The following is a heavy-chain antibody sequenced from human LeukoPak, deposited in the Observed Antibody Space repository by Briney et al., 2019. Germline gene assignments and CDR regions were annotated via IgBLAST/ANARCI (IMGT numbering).Heavy chain of an antibody. J-gene: IGHJ4*02. CDR2: INHSGGT. V-gene: IGHV4-34*01. D-gene: IGHD3-9*01. Sequence: SETLSLTCAVYGGSFSGYYWSWIRQPPGKGLEWIGEINHSGGTNYNPSLKSRVTISVDTSKNQFSLKLSSVTAADTAVYYCARGVRGRYFDWLFKYYFDYWGQGTLVTVSS. CDR3: ARGVRGRYFDWLFKYYFDY. CDR1: GGSFSGYY.